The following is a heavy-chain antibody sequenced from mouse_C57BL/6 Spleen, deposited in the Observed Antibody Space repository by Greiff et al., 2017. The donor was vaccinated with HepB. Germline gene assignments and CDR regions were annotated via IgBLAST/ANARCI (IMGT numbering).Heavy chain of an antibody. CDR2: ISYDGSN. Sequence: EVHLVESGPGLVKPSQSLSLTCSVTGYSITSGYYWNWIRQFPGNKLEWMGYISYDGSNNYNPSLKNRISFTRDTSKNQFFLKLNSVTTEDTATYYCARVGYSNYGWYYDVWGTGTTVTVSA. CDR3: ARVGYSNYGWYYDV. V-gene: IGHV3-6*01. D-gene: IGHD2-5*01. CDR1: GYSITSGYY. J-gene: IGHJ1*03.